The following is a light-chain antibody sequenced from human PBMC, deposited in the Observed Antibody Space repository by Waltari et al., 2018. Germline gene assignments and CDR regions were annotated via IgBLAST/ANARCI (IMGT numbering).Light chain of an antibody. CDR1: SSNIGSRT. CDR2: DNN. Sequence: QAVLTQTVSVSGTPGQRISISCFGTSSNIGSRTVHWYQQRPGTAPRLLIDDNNERPAEVSDRFSGSKSGTSASLVISGLQSEDEGDYFCAAWDDSLNSWVFGRGSKLTVL. V-gene: IGLV1-44*01. J-gene: IGLJ3*02. CDR3: AAWDDSLNSWV.